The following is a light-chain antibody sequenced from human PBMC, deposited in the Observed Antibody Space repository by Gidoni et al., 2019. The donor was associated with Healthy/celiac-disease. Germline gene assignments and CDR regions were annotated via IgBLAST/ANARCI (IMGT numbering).Light chain of an antibody. CDR1: QSVSSY. CDR3: QQRSNWPPLT. Sequence: DIVLTQSPATLSLSPGERATLSCRASQSVSSYLAWYQHKPGQAPRLLIYDASNRATGIPARFSGSGSGTDFTLTISSLEPEDFAVYYCQQRSNWPPLTFGGGTKVEIK. J-gene: IGKJ4*01. CDR2: DAS. V-gene: IGKV3-11*01.